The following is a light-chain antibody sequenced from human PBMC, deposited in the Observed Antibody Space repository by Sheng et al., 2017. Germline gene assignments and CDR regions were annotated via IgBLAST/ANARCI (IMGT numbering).Light chain of an antibody. V-gene: IGLV3-1*01. CDR3: QVRDGSTAV. CDR2: QDS. CDR1: ELGEKY. J-gene: IGLJ1*01. Sequence: SYELTQPPSVSVSPGQTVTIPCSGNELGEKYVSWYRQTSGQSPLMVIYQDSKRPSEISERFSGSNSGNAATLTISATQPADEAVYYCQVRDGSTAVFGPGNQVSVL.